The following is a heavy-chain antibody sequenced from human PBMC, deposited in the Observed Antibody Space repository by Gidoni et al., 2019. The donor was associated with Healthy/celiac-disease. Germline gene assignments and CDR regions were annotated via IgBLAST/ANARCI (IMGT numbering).Heavy chain of an antibody. CDR3: AKHAGYSSSWYPTHYYFDY. V-gene: IGHV3-23*01. CDR1: GFTSSSYA. Sequence: EVQLLESGGGLVQPGGSLRLSCAASGFTSSSYAMSWVRQAPGKGLEWVSAISGSGGSTYYADSVKGRFTISRDNSKNTLYLQMNSLRAEDTAVYYCAKHAGYSSSWYPTHYYFDYWGQGTLVTVSS. CDR2: ISGSGGST. J-gene: IGHJ4*02. D-gene: IGHD6-13*01.